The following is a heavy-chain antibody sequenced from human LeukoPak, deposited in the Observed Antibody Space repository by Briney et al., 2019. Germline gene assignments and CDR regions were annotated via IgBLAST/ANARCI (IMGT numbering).Heavy chain of an antibody. V-gene: IGHV3-23*01. CDR2: ISGIGSST. D-gene: IGHD5-18*01. CDR1: GFNFSSYG. CDR3: AKRGLGYSYGYWYYFDY. Sequence: PGGSLRLSCAASGFNFSSYGMSWVRQAPGKGLEWVSGISGIGSSTYYADSVKGRSIISRDNSKNTMYLQMNSLRADDTAVYYCAKRGLGYSYGYWYYFDYWGQGTLVTVSS. J-gene: IGHJ4*02.